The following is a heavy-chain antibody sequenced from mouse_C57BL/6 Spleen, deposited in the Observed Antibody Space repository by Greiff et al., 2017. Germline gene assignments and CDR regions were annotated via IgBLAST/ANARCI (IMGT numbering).Heavy chain of an antibody. V-gene: IGHV1-15*01. CDR1: GYTFTDYE. D-gene: IGHD1-1*01. CDR2: IDPETGGT. Sequence: VQLQQSGAELVRPGASVTLSCKASGYTFTDYEMHWVKQTPVHGLEWIGAIDPETGGTAYNQKFKGKAILTADKSSSTAYMELSSLTSEDSAVYYCTREITTVALDYYAMDYWGQGTSVTVSS. CDR3: TREITTVALDYYAMDY. J-gene: IGHJ4*01.